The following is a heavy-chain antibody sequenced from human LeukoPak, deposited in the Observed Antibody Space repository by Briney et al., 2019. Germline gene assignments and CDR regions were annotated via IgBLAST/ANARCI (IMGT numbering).Heavy chain of an antibody. D-gene: IGHD6-19*01. J-gene: IGHJ4*02. V-gene: IGHV3-53*01. CDR2: IYGGGST. CDR3: ASWPGGWYGEDS. CDR1: GFTVSSNF. Sequence: GGSLRLSCAASGFTVSSNFMSWVRQAPGKGLEWVSVIYGGGSTYYADSVKGRFTISRDTSKNTLYLQMNSLRAEDTAVYYCASWPGGWYGEDSWGQGTLVTVSS.